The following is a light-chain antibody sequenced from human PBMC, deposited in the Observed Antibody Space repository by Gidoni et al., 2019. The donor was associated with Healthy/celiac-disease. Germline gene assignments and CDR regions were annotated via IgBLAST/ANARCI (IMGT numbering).Light chain of an antibody. CDR2: WAS. CDR1: QSVLYSSNNKNY. J-gene: IGKJ1*01. Sequence: DIVMTQSPDSLAVSLGERATINCKSSQSVLYSSNNKNYLAWYQQKPGQPPKLLIYWASTRESGVPDRCSGSGSGTDFTLTISSLQAEDVAVYYCQKYYSTPETFGQXTKVEIK. CDR3: QKYYSTPET. V-gene: IGKV4-1*01.